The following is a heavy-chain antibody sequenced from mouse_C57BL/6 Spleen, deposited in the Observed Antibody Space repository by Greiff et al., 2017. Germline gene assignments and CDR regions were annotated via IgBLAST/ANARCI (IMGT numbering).Heavy chain of an antibody. CDR2: IYPGSGNT. V-gene: IGHV1-76*01. CDR3: ARSPLGTSYAMDY. J-gene: IGHJ4*01. D-gene: IGHD4-1*01. CDR1: GYTFTDYY. Sequence: QVQLMESGAELVRPGASVKLSCKASGYTFTDYYINWVKQRPGQGLEWIARIYPGSGNTYYNEKFKGKATLTAEKSSSTVYMQLSSLTSEDSAVYFCARSPLGTSYAMDYWGQGTSVTVSS.